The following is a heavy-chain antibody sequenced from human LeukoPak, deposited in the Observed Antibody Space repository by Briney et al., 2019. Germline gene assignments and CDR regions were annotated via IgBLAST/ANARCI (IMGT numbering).Heavy chain of an antibody. J-gene: IGHJ6*02. CDR1: GFTFSSYG. CDR2: IWYDK. V-gene: IGHV3-33*08. CDR3: ARGTGAYYYNMDV. Sequence: PGGSLRLSCAASGFTFSSYGMHWVRQAPGKGLEWVAVIWYDKYYADSVKGRFTISRDSSKNTLYLQMNSLRAEDTAVYYCARGTGAYYYNMDVWGQGTTVTVS. D-gene: IGHD1-14*01.